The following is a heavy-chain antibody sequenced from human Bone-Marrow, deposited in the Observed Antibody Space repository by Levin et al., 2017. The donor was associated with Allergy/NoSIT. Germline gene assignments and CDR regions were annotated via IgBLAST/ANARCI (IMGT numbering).Heavy chain of an antibody. CDR2: INRDGSST. CDR3: ARDRVTTNWYFYL. Sequence: GGSLRLSCSASGFNFSSYWMHWVRQAPGKGLVWVSRINRDGSSTSYADSVKGRFTISRDNAKNTLYLQMNSLRAEDTSVYYCARDRVTTNWYFYLWSRGTLVTVSS. J-gene: IGHJ2*01. D-gene: IGHD4-17*01. V-gene: IGHV3-74*01. CDR1: GFNFSSYW.